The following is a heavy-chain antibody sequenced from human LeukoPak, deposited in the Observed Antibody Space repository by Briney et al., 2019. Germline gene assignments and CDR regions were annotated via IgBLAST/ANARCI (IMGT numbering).Heavy chain of an antibody. CDR2: IYYSGST. CDR3: ARGSSYLESDY. Sequence: PSQTLSLTCTVSGGSISSGGYYWSCIRQHPGKGLEWIGYIYYSGSTYYNPSLKSRVTISVDTSKNQFSLKLSSVTAADTAVYYCARGSSYLESDYWGQGTLVNVSS. V-gene: IGHV4-31*03. J-gene: IGHJ4*02. CDR1: GGSISSGGYY. D-gene: IGHD3-3*01.